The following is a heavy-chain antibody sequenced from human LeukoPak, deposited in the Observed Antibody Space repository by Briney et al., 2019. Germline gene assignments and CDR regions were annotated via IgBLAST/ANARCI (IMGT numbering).Heavy chain of an antibody. D-gene: IGHD3-9*01. J-gene: IGHJ4*02. CDR2: INPYNGDT. V-gene: IGHV1-18*01. CDR3: ARDRGPPNRLVTTKGYFDF. CDR1: GYSFTSYS. Sequence: ASVKVSCKASGYSFTSYSIIWVRQAPGQGLEWMGWINPYNGDTDYAQKLQGRVTMNTDTSTSTAYMELRSLRSDDTAIYYCARDRGPPNRLVTTKGYFDFWGQGTLVIVSS.